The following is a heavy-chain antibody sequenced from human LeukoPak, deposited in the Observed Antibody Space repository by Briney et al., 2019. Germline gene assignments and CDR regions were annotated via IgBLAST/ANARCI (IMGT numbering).Heavy chain of an antibody. V-gene: IGHV5-51*01. CDR3: ARPGLERRLQSGRYYFDY. CDR1: GYSFTSYW. Sequence: GESLKISCKGSGYSFTSYWIGWVRQMPGKGLEWMGIIYPGGSDTRYSPSFQGQVTISADKSISTAYLQWSSLKASDTAMYYCARPGLERRLQSGRYYFDYWGQGTLVTVSS. CDR2: IYPGGSDT. D-gene: IGHD5-24*01. J-gene: IGHJ4*02.